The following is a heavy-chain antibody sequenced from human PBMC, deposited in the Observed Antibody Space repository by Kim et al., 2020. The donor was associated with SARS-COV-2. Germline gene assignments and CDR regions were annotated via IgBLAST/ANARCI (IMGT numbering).Heavy chain of an antibody. J-gene: IGHJ6*02. V-gene: IGHV5-51*03. CDR1: GYSFTSYW. CDR2: IYPGDSDT. D-gene: IGHD3-10*01. CDR3: ARLEGSGSYYTYYYGMDV. Sequence: GESLKISCKGSGYSFTSYWIGWVRQMPGKGLEWMGIIYPGDSDTRYSPSFQGQVTISADKSISTAYLQWSSLKASDTAMYYCARLEGSGSYYTYYYGMDVWGQGTTVTVSS.